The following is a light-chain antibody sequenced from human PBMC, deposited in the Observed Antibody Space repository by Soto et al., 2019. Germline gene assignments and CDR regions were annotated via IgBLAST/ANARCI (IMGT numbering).Light chain of an antibody. CDR1: QSINNY. Sequence: DIQMTQSPSSLSASVGDRVTITCRASQSINNYLNWFQQRPGKAPKLLIYAASNLQSEVPSRFSGSGSGTDFTPTISSLQREDFATYYCQQTYSTPLTFGGGTKVEIK. V-gene: IGKV1-39*01. CDR3: QQTYSTPLT. J-gene: IGKJ4*01. CDR2: AAS.